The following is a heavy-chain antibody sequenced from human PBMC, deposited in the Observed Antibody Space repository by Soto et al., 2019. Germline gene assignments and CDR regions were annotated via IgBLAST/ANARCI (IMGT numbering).Heavy chain of an antibody. D-gene: IGHD6-13*01. Sequence: EVQLVESGGGLVQPGGSLRLSCVASGFTLSRYSMNWVRQAPGKGLEWVSYISRSSSTIYYADSVKGRFTISRDNAENSMYLQMNSLRAEDTAVYYCARDRAGGIPDYWGQGTRVNVSS. J-gene: IGHJ4*02. CDR1: GFTLSRYS. V-gene: IGHV3-48*01. CDR2: ISRSSSTI. CDR3: ARDRAGGIPDY.